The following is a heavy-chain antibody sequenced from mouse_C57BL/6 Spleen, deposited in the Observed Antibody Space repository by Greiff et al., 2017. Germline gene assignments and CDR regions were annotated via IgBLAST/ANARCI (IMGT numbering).Heavy chain of an antibody. CDR2: ISSGSSTN. D-gene: IGHD1-1*01. J-gene: IGHJ3*01. CDR3: ARSYYYGSSWFAY. Sequence: EVQLVESGGGLVKPGGSLKLSCAASGFTFSDYGMHWVRQAPEKGLEWVAYISSGSSTNYYADTVKGRFTISRDNAKNTLFLQMTSRRSEDTAMYYCARSYYYGSSWFAYWGQGTLVTVSA. V-gene: IGHV5-17*01. CDR1: GFTFSDYG.